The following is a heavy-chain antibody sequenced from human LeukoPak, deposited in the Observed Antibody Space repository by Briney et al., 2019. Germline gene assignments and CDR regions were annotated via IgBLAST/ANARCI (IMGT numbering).Heavy chain of an antibody. CDR3: ARVGAAAGTCTCMDV. Sequence: RASVKVSCKASGYSITDYYMHWVRQAPGQGLEWIGWINPNSGGTNYAQKFQGRVTMTRGTSISTAYMELSRLRSDDTAVYYCARVGAAAGTCTCMDVWGKGTTVTISS. CDR2: INPNSGGT. V-gene: IGHV1-2*02. D-gene: IGHD6-13*01. CDR1: GYSITDYY. J-gene: IGHJ6*04.